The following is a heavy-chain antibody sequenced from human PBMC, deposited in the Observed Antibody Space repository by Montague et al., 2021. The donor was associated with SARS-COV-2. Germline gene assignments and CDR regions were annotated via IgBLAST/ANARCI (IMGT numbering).Heavy chain of an antibody. V-gene: IGHV4-39*01. Sequence: SETLSLTCTVSGGSISSSSYYWGWIRQPPGKGLEWIGSIYYSGSTYYGPSLKSRVTISVDKSKNQFSLKLSSVTAADTAVYYSARHPLGYCSSTSCYVGWGQGTLVTVSS. CDR3: ARHPLGYCSSTSCYVG. J-gene: IGHJ4*02. CDR2: IYYSGST. CDR1: GGSISSSSYY. D-gene: IGHD2-2*01.